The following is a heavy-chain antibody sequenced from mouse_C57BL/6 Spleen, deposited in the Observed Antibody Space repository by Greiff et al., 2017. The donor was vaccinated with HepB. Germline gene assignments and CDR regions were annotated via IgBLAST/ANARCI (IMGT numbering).Heavy chain of an antibody. CDR3: ARGGGDYFDY. CDR2: ISYSGST. Sequence: EVQLVESGPGMVKPSQSLSLTCTVTGYSITSGYDWHWIRHFPGNKLEWMGYISYSGSTNYNPSLKSRISITHDTSKNHFFLKLNSVTTEDTATYYCARGGGDYFDYWGQGTTLTVSS. J-gene: IGHJ2*01. V-gene: IGHV3-1*01. CDR1: GYSITSGYD.